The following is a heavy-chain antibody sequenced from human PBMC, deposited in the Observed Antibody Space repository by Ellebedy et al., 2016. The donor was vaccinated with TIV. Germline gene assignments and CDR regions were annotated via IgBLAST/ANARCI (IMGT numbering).Heavy chain of an antibody. CDR3: AKSHGYSSSWYSDDYFDY. Sequence: GGSLRLSXEASGFTFSNYGMHWVRQAPGKGLEGVALISYDGSYKHYIDSVKGRFTISRDISNNTLYLHMNSLRAEDTAVYYCAKSHGYSSSWYSDDYFDYWGQGTLVTVSS. V-gene: IGHV3-30*18. J-gene: IGHJ4*02. CDR2: ISYDGSYK. CDR1: GFTFSNYG. D-gene: IGHD6-13*01.